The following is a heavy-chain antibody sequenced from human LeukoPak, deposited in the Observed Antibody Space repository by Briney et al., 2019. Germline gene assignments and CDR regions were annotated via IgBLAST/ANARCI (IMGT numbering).Heavy chain of an antibody. Sequence: ASVKVSCKASGCTFTGYYMHWVRQAPGQGLEWMGWINPNSGGTNYAQKFQGRVTMTRDTSISTAYMELSRLRSDDTAVYYCAREDRMVATGSFDYWGQGTLVTVSS. CDR1: GCTFTGYY. V-gene: IGHV1-2*02. J-gene: IGHJ4*02. CDR3: AREDRMVATGSFDY. CDR2: INPNSGGT. D-gene: IGHD5-12*01.